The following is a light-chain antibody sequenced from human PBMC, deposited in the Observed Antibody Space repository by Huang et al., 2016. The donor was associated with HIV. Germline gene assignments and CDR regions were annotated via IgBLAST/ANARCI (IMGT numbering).Light chain of an antibody. J-gene: IGKJ1*01. CDR3: MQALQTPRT. V-gene: IGKV2-28*01. CDR1: QSLLYSNGYNY. CDR2: LGS. Sequence: DIVMTQSPLSLPVTPGEPASMSCRSSQSLLYSNGYNYLDWYLQKPGQSPQLLIYLGSNRASGVPDRCSGSGSGTNFTLKISRVEAEDVGVYYCMQALQTPRTFGQGTKVEIK.